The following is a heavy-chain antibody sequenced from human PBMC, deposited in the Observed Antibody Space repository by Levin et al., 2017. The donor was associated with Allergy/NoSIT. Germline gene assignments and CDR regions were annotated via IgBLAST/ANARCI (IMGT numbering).Heavy chain of an antibody. CDR2: IYSGGST. V-gene: IGHV3-66*01. CDR3: ARDRPAGDYVDAFDI. D-gene: IGHD4-17*01. CDR1: GFTVSSNY. J-gene: IGHJ3*02. Sequence: PGGSLRLSCAASGFTVSSNYMSWVRQAPGKGLEWVSVIYSGGSTYYADSVKGRFTISRDNSKNTLYLQMNSLRAEDTAVYYCARDRPAGDYVDAFDIWGQGTMVTVSS.